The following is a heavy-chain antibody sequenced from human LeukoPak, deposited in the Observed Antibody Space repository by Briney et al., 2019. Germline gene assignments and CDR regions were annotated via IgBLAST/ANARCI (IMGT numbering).Heavy chain of an antibody. J-gene: IGHJ4*02. V-gene: IGHV3-23*01. CDR1: GLTFSSNV. Sequence: GGSLRLSCAASGLTFSSNVMSWVRQAPGQGLEWVSAISGSGGTTFYADSVKGRFTISRGNSQNTLFLLMNSLRAEDTGMYYCARLRNSGRSWYEFDLWGQGTLVTVSS. CDR2: ISGSGGTT. CDR3: ARLRNSGRSWYEFDL. D-gene: IGHD6-13*01.